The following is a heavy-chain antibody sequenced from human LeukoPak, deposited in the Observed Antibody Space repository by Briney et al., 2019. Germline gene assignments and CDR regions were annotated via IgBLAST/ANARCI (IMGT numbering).Heavy chain of an antibody. Sequence: SQTLSLTCTVSGASINRGSHYWSWIRQPAGRGLEWIGRIYTSGSTNYNPSLKSRVTISVDTSKNQFSLKLSSVTAADTAVYYCARELVGVVVVPAAKTEYYYYYYMDVWGKGTTVTVSS. CDR3: ARELVGVVVVPAAKTEYYYYYYMDV. D-gene: IGHD2-2*01. J-gene: IGHJ6*03. CDR2: IYTSGST. V-gene: IGHV4-61*02. CDR1: GASINRGSHY.